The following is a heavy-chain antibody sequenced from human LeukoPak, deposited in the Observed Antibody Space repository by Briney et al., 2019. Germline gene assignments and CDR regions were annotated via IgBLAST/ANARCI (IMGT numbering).Heavy chain of an antibody. J-gene: IGHJ4*02. Sequence: PSETLSLTCAVYGGSFSGYYWSWIRQPPGKGLEWIGEINHSGSTNYNPSLKSRVTISVDTSKNQFSLKLSSVTAADTAVYYCARSAGYSYAPAEFDYWGQGTLVTVSS. CDR3: ARSAGYSYAPAEFDY. V-gene: IGHV4-34*01. CDR2: INHSGST. D-gene: IGHD5-18*01. CDR1: GGSFSGYY.